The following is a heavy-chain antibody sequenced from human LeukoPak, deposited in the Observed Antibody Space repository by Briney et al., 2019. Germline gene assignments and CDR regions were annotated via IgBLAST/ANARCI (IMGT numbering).Heavy chain of an antibody. CDR3: ARSFGGTYYFDY. Sequence: GGSLRLSCAASGFTFSPYWMHWVRQAPGKGLVWVSHINSGGSSTSYADSVKGRFTISRDNAKNTLFLQMHSLRADDTAVYYCARSFGGTYYFDYWGQGTLVTVSS. CDR2: INSGGSST. CDR1: GFTFSPYW. J-gene: IGHJ4*02. V-gene: IGHV3-74*01. D-gene: IGHD1-26*01.